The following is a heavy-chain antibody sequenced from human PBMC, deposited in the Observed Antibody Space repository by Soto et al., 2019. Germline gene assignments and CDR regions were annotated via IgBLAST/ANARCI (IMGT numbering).Heavy chain of an antibody. J-gene: IGHJ4*02. CDR2: ISTSGATR. V-gene: IGHV3-48*02. CDR3: ARFFGSGFDY. Sequence: EVQLVESGGGLVQPGGSLRLSCVASGFTFSTDSVNRVRQAPGKGLEWVAHISTSGATRYYPDSVKGRFTISRDNAKTSLYLQIDSLRNEDTAVDYCARFFGSGFDYWGQGTLVTVSS. CDR1: GFTFSTDS. D-gene: IGHD6-19*01.